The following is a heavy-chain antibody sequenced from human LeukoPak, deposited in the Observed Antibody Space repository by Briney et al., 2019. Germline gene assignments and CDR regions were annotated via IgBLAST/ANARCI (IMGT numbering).Heavy chain of an antibody. J-gene: IGHJ4*02. CDR1: GFTFSSYA. CDR2: ISYDGSNK. Sequence: GGSLRLSCAASGFTFSSYAMHWVRQAPGKGLEWVAVISYDGSNKYYADSVKGRFTISRDNSKNTLYLQMNSLRAEDTAVYYCAKVQSSGWYPPCDYWGQGTLVTVSS. D-gene: IGHD6-19*01. CDR3: AKVQSSGWYPPCDY. V-gene: IGHV3-30-3*01.